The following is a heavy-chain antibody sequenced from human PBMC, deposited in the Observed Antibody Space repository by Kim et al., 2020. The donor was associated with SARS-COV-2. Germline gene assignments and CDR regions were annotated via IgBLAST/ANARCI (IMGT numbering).Heavy chain of an antibody. Sequence: SETLSLTCTVSGGSISSSSYYWGWIRQPPGKGLEWIGSIYYSGSTYYNPSLKSRVTISVDTSKNQFSLKLSSVTAADTAVYYCARRCHSIAVAGSGAFDIWGQGTMVTVSS. J-gene: IGHJ3*02. CDR1: GGSISSSSYY. V-gene: IGHV4-39*01. D-gene: IGHD6-19*01. CDR2: IYYSGST. CDR3: ARRCHSIAVAGSGAFDI.